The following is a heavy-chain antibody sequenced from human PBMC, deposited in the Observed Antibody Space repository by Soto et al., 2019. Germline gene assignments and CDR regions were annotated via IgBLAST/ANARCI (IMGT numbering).Heavy chain of an antibody. CDR2: INHSGST. V-gene: IGHV4-34*01. Sequence: PSETLSLTCAVYGGSFSGYYWSWIRQPPGKGLEWIGEINHSGSTNYNPSLKSRVTISVDTSKNQFSLKLSSVTAADTAVYYCARESYHNMVRGVISGYYYYGMDVWGQGTTVTVSS. J-gene: IGHJ6*02. CDR1: GGSFSGYY. D-gene: IGHD3-10*01. CDR3: ARESYHNMVRGVISGYYYYGMDV.